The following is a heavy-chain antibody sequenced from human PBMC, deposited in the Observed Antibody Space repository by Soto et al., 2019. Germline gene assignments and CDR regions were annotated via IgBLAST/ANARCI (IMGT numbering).Heavy chain of an antibody. J-gene: IGHJ6*02. CDR3: ARALSSRATVVVRAARSAFDCYYGMDV. Sequence: QVQLVESGGGVVQPGRSLRLSCAASGFTFSSYGMHWVRQAPGKGLEWVAVIWYDGSNKYYADSVKGRFTISRDNSKNTLYLQMHSLGAEDTAVYYCARALSSRATVVVRAARSAFDCYYGMDVWGQGITVTVSS. CDR2: IWYDGSNK. D-gene: IGHD2-2*01. V-gene: IGHV3-33*01. CDR1: GFTFSSYG.